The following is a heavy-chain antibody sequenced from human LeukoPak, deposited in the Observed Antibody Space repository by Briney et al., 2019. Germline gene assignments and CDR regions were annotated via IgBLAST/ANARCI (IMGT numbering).Heavy chain of an antibody. V-gene: IGHV3-53*01. CDR1: GFTVSSNY. CDR2: IYSGGST. CDR3: ARVPMVQGVNVDPCDY. J-gene: IGHJ4*02. Sequence: PGGSLRLSCAASGFTVSSNYMSWVRQAPGKGLEWVSVIYSGGSTYYADSVKGRFTISRDNSKNTLYLQMNSLRAEDTAVYYCARVPMVQGVNVDPCDYWGQGTLVTVSS. D-gene: IGHD3-10*01.